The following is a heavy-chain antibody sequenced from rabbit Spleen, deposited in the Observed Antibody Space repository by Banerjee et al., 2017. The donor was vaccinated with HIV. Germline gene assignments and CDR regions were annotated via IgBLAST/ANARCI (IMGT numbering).Heavy chain of an antibody. D-gene: IGHD7-1*01. J-gene: IGHJ6*01. Sequence: QSLEESGGDLVKPGASLTLTCTASGFSFSSNDYMCWVRKAPGKGLEWISCIAGDSSGFTYSATWAKGRFTCSKTSSTTVTLQMTSLTVADTATYFCARDTGTSFSSYGMDLWGPGTLVTVS. CDR1: GFSFSSNDY. CDR2: IAGDSSGFT. V-gene: IGHV1S40*01. CDR3: ARDTGTSFSSYGMDL.